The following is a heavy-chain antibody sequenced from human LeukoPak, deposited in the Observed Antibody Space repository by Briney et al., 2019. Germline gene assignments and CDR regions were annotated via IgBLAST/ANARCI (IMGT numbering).Heavy chain of an antibody. J-gene: IGHJ4*02. CDR1: GGTFSSYA. D-gene: IGHD6-13*01. CDR2: IIPIFGTA. Sequence: ASVKVSCKASGGTFSSYAISWVRQAPGQGLEWMGGIIPIFGTANYAQKFQGRVMITADESTSTAYMELSSLRSEDTAVYYCARDLGGPAGIAAAGYYFDYWGQGTLVTVSS. CDR3: ARDLGGPAGIAAAGYYFDY. V-gene: IGHV1-69*13.